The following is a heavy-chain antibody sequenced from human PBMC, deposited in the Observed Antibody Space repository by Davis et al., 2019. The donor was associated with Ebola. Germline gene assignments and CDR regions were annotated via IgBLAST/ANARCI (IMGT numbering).Heavy chain of an antibody. CDR2: ISAYNGNT. CDR1: GYTFTSCG. V-gene: IGHV1-18*01. Sequence: ASVKVSCKASGYTFTSCGISWVRQAPGQGLEWMGWISAYNGNTNYAQKLQGRVTMTTDTSTSTAYMELRSLRSDDTAVYYCAASAGTVGKFDYWGQGTLVTVSS. D-gene: IGHD1-14*01. CDR3: AASAGTVGKFDY. J-gene: IGHJ4*01.